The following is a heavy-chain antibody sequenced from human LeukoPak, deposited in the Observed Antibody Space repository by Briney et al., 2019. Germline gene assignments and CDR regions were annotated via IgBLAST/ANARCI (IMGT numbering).Heavy chain of an antibody. V-gene: IGHV1-69*05. CDR2: IIPNVGTA. J-gene: IGHJ4*02. D-gene: IGHD3-22*01. CDR3: ARCLYYYDSSGYHIPQGGGYYFDY. Sequence: SVKVSCKASGGTFSSYAISWVRQAPGQGLEWMGGIIPNVGTANYAQKFQGRVTITKDESTSTAYMELSSLRSEDTAVYYCARCLYYYDSSGYHIPQGGGYYFDYWGQGTLVTVSS. CDR1: GGTFSSYA.